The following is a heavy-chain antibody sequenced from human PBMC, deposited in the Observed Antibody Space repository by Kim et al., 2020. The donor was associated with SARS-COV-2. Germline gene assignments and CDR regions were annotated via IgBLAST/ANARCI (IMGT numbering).Heavy chain of an antibody. Sequence: SVKVSCKASGGTFSSYAISWVRQAPGQGLEWMGRIIPILGIANYAQKFQGRVTITADKSTSTAYMGLSSLRSEDTAVYYCARGREEYSSFRYYYYMDVWGKGTTVTVSS. CDR1: GGTFSSYA. V-gene: IGHV1-69*04. CDR3: ARGREEYSSFRYYYYMDV. D-gene: IGHD6-6*01. J-gene: IGHJ6*03. CDR2: IIPILGIA.